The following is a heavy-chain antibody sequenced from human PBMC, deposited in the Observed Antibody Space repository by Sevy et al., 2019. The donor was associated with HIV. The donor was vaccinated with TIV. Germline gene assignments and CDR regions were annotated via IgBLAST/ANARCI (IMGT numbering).Heavy chain of an antibody. CDR1: GYTFSRSV. CDR2: ISTYNGKT. Sequence: ASVKVSCMASGYTFSRSVITWVRQAPGQGLEWMGWISTYNGKTNYAQKFQDRVTMTTDTSTNTAYMELRSLRSDDTAIYFWARARGIAVAGGGYYSDYWGQGSLVTVSS. J-gene: IGHJ4*02. V-gene: IGHV1-18*04. CDR3: ARARGIAVAGGGYYSDY. D-gene: IGHD6-19*01.